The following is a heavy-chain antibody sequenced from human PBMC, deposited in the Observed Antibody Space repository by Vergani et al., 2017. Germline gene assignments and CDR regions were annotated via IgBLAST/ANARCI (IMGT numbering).Heavy chain of an antibody. V-gene: IGHV5-51*03. J-gene: IGHJ6*02. D-gene: IGHD1-26*01. CDR1: GYSFSRNW. Sequence: EVQLEQSGAAVKKPGESLEISCKGSGYSFSRNWIAWVRERPGQGLEWMGMIYPGNSETRNNPSFRGQVTMSVDKSISTAYLQWSSLKASDSAMYYCARDLSIVGARRHYYYYGMDVWGQGTTVTVSS. CDR3: ARDLSIVGARRHYYYYGMDV. CDR2: IYPGNSET.